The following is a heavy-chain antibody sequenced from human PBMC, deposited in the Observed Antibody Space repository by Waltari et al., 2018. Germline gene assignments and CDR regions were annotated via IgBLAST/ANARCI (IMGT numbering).Heavy chain of an antibody. CDR2: ISWNSGSI. CDR3: AKGISPYRSSFNYYYYGMDV. CDR1: GFTFDDYA. V-gene: IGHV3-9*01. Sequence: EVQLVESGGGLVQPGRSLRLSCAASGFTFDDYAMHWVRQAPGKGLEWVSGISWNSGSIGYADFGKGRFTISRDNAKNSLYLQLDSLRAEDTALYYCAKGISPYRSSFNYYYYGMDVWGQGTTVTVSS. D-gene: IGHD6-6*01. J-gene: IGHJ6*02.